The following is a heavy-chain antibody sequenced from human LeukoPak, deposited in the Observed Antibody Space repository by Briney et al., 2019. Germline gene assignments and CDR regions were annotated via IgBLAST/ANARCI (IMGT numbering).Heavy chain of an antibody. Sequence: GGSVRLSCVASGFSFSDYYMSWIRQAPGKGLEWVSYIGSTIYYADSVKGRFTISRDNAKNSLYLQMNSLRAEDTAVYYCASLNQQLDPPYAWFDPWGQGTLVTVSS. J-gene: IGHJ5*02. CDR3: ASLNQQLDPPYAWFDP. V-gene: IGHV3-11*04. D-gene: IGHD6-13*01. CDR1: GFSFSDYY. CDR2: IGSTI.